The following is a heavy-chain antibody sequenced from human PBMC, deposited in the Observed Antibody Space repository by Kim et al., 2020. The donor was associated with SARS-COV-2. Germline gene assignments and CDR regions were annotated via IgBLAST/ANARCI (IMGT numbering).Heavy chain of an antibody. J-gene: IGHJ4*02. CDR2: INHSGNT. V-gene: IGHV4-34*01. CDR1: SESFNDYY. Sequence: SETLSLTCAVYSESFNDYYWSWIRQPTGKGLEWIGEINHSGNTNYNPSLKSRVTISVDTSKTQFSLRLTSVTAADMAIYYCARGRQAVFPVTFDYWGQGILVTVSS. CDR3: ARGRQAVFPVTFDY. D-gene: IGHD6-19*01.